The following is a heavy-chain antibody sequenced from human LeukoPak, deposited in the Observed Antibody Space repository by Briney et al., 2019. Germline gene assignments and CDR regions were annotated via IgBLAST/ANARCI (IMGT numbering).Heavy chain of an antibody. D-gene: IGHD2-15*01. CDR2: ISGVGDST. CDR3: AKRADGCSGVSCYYYYMDV. CDR1: GFTYINYA. J-gene: IGHJ6*03. Sequence: GGSLRHSCAASGFTYINYAINWVRQAPGKGREWVSTISGVGDSTYYAESVKGRFTMSRDNSKNTVYLQMTSLRVEDTAIYYCAKRADGCSGVSCYYYYMDVWGKGTTVTVSS. V-gene: IGHV3-23*01.